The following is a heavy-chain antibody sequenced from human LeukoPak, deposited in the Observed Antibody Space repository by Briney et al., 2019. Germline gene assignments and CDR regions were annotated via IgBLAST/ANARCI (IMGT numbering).Heavy chain of an antibody. J-gene: IGHJ4*02. CDR1: GFTFSSYA. CDR2: ISYDGSNK. Sequence: GGSLRLSCAASGFTFSSYALHWVRQAPGKGLEWVAVISYDGSNKYYADSVKGRFTISRDNSKNTLYLQMNSLRAEDTAVYYCARGHKVRGVPGGDYWGQGTLVTVSS. D-gene: IGHD2-8*02. V-gene: IGHV3-30*04. CDR3: ARGHKVRGVPGGDY.